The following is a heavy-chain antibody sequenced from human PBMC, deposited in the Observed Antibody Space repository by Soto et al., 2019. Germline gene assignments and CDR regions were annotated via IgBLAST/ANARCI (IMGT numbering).Heavy chain of an antibody. CDR3: ARAVYSNYRLGYYYYYMDV. Sequence: SETLSLTCAVYGGSFSGYYRSWIRPPPGKGLEWIGEINHSGSTNYNPSLKSRVTISVDTSKNQFSLKLSSVTAADTAVYYCARAVYSNYRLGYYYYYMDVWGKGTTVT. J-gene: IGHJ6*03. V-gene: IGHV4-34*01. CDR2: INHSGST. D-gene: IGHD4-4*01. CDR1: GGSFSGYY.